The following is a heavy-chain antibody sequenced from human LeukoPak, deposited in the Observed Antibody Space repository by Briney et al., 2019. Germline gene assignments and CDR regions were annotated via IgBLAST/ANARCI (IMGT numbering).Heavy chain of an antibody. CDR2: IYYSGNT. D-gene: IGHD6-6*01. V-gene: IGHV4-39*01. Sequence: SETLSLTCTVSGGSVSRSAYYRGWIRQPPGKGLEWIGSIYYSGNTYFNPSLKSRLTISIDTSKNQFSLKVSSVTVADTAVYYCARHWGLAGRPFYLDLWGQGTLVTVSS. CDR3: ARHWGLAGRPFYLDL. J-gene: IGHJ4*02. CDR1: GGSVSRSAYY.